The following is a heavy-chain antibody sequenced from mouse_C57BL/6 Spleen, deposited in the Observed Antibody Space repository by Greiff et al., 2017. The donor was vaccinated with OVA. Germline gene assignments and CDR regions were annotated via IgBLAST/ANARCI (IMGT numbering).Heavy chain of an antibody. CDR1: GYTFTDYY. Sequence: VQLQQSGPELVKPGASVKISCKASGYTFTDYYMNWVKQSHGKSLEWIGDINPNNGGTSYNQKFKGKATLTVDKSSSTAYMELRSLTSEDSAVYYCARFLYDGYLDYWGQGTTLTVSS. CDR2: INPNNGGT. CDR3: ARFLYDGYLDY. V-gene: IGHV1-26*01. D-gene: IGHD2-3*01. J-gene: IGHJ2*01.